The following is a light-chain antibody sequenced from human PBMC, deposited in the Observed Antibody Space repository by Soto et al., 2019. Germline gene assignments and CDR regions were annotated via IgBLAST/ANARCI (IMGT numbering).Light chain of an antibody. CDR1: QSISSY. V-gene: IGKV1-39*01. Sequence: DIPMTQSPSSLSASVGDRVTITCRASQSISSYLNWYQQKPGKAPKLLIYAASSLQSGVPSRFSGSGSGTDFTLTISSLQPEDFATYYCQQSYCTPPTFGQGTKVEIK. CDR2: AAS. CDR3: QQSYCTPPT. J-gene: IGKJ1*01.